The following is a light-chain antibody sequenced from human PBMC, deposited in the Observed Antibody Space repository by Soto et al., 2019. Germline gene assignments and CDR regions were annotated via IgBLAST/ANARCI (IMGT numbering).Light chain of an antibody. V-gene: IGLV2-23*02. CDR3: CSYVGRDYV. J-gene: IGLJ1*01. Sequence: QSVLTQPAPVFGSPGQSITISFTETSIDFGSYNFVSWYQQHPGKAPKLMIYEVSKRPSGVSNRFSGSKSGNTASLTISGLQAEDEADYYCCSYVGRDYVFGTGTKVTVL. CDR1: SIDFGSYNF. CDR2: EVS.